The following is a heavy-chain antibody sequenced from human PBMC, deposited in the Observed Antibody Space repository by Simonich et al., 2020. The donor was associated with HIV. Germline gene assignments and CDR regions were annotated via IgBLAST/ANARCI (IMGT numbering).Heavy chain of an antibody. D-gene: IGHD3-10*01. CDR1: GFSLSTRGVG. V-gene: IGHV2-5*02. J-gene: IGHJ4*02. CDR2: LYWDDDK. Sequence: QITLKESGPTLVKPTQTLTLTCTFSGFSLSTRGVGVGWIRQPPGKALEWLALLYWDDDKRYIPTLKSRLTINKDTSKNQVVLTMTNMDPVDTATYYCAHSPGGGSGSYYNYFDYWGQGTLVTVSS. CDR3: AHSPGGGSGSYYNYFDY.